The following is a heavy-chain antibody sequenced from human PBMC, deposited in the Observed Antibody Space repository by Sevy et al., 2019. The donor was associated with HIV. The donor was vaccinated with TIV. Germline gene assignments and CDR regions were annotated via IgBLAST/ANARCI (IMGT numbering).Heavy chain of an antibody. Sequence: GGSLILSCAASGFTFSDYYMSWIRQAPGKGLEWVSYISSGGRTIYYADSVKGRFTISRDNAKNSLYLQMNSLRAEDTAVYYCARVRVAAADYYFDYWGQGTLVTVSS. CDR1: GFTFSDYY. J-gene: IGHJ4*02. CDR3: ARVRVAAADYYFDY. D-gene: IGHD6-25*01. CDR2: ISSGGRTI. V-gene: IGHV3-11*01.